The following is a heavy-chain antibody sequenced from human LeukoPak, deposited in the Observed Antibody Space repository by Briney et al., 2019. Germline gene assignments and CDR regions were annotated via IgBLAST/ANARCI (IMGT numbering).Heavy chain of an antibody. V-gene: IGHV3-7*01. CDR3: TSWGDTTAEYFQR. CDR1: GFTFNRCW. Sequence: GGSLRLSCVVSGFTFNRCWMNWVRQAPGEGLEWVAHINPDGRDTYYVDSVKGRFTISRDNAQNSMYLQMNSLRVEDTAVYYCTSWGDTTAEYFQRRGQGTLVTVSS. D-gene: IGHD2-21*02. J-gene: IGHJ1*01. CDR2: INPDGRDT.